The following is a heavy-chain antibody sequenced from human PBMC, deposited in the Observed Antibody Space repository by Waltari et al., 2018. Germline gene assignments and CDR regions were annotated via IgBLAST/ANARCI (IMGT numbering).Heavy chain of an antibody. D-gene: IGHD3-10*01. CDR2: IKQDGSEN. CDR3: ARRADYYGSGSYHGYFDY. J-gene: IGHJ4*02. V-gene: IGHV3-7*01. Sequence: EVRLVESGGGLVQPGGSLRLSCAASGFTFGYYWMSWVRQAPGKGLEWVANIKQDGSENYSVDSVKGRFTISRDNAKKSLYLEMNSLRGEDTAVYYCARRADYYGSGSYHGYFDYWGQGTLVTVSS. CDR1: GFTFGYYW.